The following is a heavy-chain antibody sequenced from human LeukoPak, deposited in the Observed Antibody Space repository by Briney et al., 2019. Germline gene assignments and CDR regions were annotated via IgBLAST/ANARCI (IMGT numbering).Heavy chain of an antibody. J-gene: IGHJ4*02. CDR3: ARFNTYGSKFDY. CDR1: EFTVNTNH. D-gene: IGHD3-10*01. V-gene: IGHV3-66*01. Sequence: PGGSLRLSCTASEFTVNTNHMSWVRQAPGKGLEWVPVIYSGGSTYYADSVKGRFTISRDNSKNTLFLQMNSLRAEDTAVYYCARFNTYGSKFDYWGQGTLVTVSS. CDR2: IYSGGST.